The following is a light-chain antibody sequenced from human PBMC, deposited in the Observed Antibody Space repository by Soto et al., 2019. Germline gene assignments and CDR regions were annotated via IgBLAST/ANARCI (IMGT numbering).Light chain of an antibody. CDR3: QQCGSSPCWT. CDR1: QSVSSIS. V-gene: IGKV3-20*01. J-gene: IGKJ1*01. CDR2: GAS. Sequence: EIVLTQSPGTLSLSPGERATLSCRASQSVSSISLAWYQQKPGQAPRLLIYGASSRAAGIPDRFSGSGSGTDFTLTISRLEPEDFAVYYCQQCGSSPCWTFGHGTKVEIK.